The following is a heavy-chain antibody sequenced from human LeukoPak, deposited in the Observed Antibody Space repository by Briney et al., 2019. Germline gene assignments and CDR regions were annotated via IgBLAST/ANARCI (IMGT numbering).Heavy chain of an antibody. J-gene: IGHJ4*02. CDR1: GFTFSSYA. CDR3: AKDTRGLRFLEWLFIDY. Sequence: GGSPRLSCAASGFTFSSYAMSWVRQAPGKGLEWVSAISGSGGSTYYADSVKGRFTISRDNSKNTLYLQMNSLRAEDTAVYYCAKDTRGLRFLEWLFIDYWGQGTLVTVSS. V-gene: IGHV3-23*01. D-gene: IGHD3-3*01. CDR2: ISGSGGST.